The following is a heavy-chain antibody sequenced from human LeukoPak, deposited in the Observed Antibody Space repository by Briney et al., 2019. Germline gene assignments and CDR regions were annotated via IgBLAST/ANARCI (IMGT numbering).Heavy chain of an antibody. CDR3: AGDPGGGSTYYYYGMDV. V-gene: IGHV4-59*01. CDR2: IYYSGST. CDR1: GGSISSYY. J-gene: IGHJ6*02. D-gene: IGHD2-15*01. Sequence: PSETLSLTCTVSGGSISSYYWSWIRQPPGKGLEWIGYIYYSGSTNYNPSLKSRVTISVDTSKNQFSLKLSSVTAADTAVYYCAGDPGGGSTYYYYGMDVWGQGTTVTVSS.